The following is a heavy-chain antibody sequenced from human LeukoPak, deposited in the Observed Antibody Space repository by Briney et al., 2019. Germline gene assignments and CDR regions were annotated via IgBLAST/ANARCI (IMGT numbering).Heavy chain of an antibody. D-gene: IGHD3-16*02. Sequence: PSETLSLTCAVYGGSFSGYYWSWIRQPPGKGLEWIGEINHSGSTNYNPSLKSRVTISVDTSKNQFSLKLSSVTAADTAVYYCARSGGYYVWGSYRYPGQFDYWGQGTPVTVSS. CDR3: ARSGGYYVWGSYRYPGQFDY. J-gene: IGHJ4*02. CDR2: INHSGST. CDR1: GGSFSGYY. V-gene: IGHV4-34*01.